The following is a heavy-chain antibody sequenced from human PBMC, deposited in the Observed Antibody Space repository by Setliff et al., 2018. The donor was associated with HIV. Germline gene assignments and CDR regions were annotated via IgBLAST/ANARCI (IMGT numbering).Heavy chain of an antibody. J-gene: IGHJ4*02. CDR2: ISGDNGHT. CDR3: ARTELAAGGWGFDS. V-gene: IGHV1-18*01. CDR1: GFTFSSYG. Sequence: ASVKVSCKASGFTFSSYGISWVRQAPGQGLEWMGWISGDNGHTNYAQKFQGRVTMTTDTSATTAFMELRSLRSDDTAFYYCARTELAAGGWGFDSWGQGTPVTVSS. D-gene: IGHD6-13*01.